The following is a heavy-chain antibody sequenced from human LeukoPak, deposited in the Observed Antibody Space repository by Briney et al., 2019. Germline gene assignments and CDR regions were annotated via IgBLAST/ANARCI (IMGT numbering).Heavy chain of an antibody. CDR1: GFTFCSYS. Sequence: KPGGALRLSCAASGFTFCSYSMNWVRQAPGEGLEWVSSISSSISYIYYADSVKGRFTISRDNAKNSLYLQMNSLRAEDTAVYHCARDIAAAVNWGQGTLVTVSS. CDR3: ARDIAAAVN. J-gene: IGHJ4*02. CDR2: ISSSISYI. D-gene: IGHD6-13*01. V-gene: IGHV3-21*01.